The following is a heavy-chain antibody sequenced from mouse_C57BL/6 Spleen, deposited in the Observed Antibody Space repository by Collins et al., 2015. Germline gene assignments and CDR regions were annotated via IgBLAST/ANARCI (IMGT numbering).Heavy chain of an antibody. CDR3: ARGAHYYGSSYGYFDV. V-gene: IGHV1-80*01. J-gene: IGHJ1*03. Sequence: QVQLQQSGAELVKPGASVKISCKASGYAFSSYWMNWVKQRPGKGLEWIGQIYPGDGDTNYNQKFKGKATLTVDKSSSTAYMQLSSLTSEDSAVYYCARGAHYYGSSYGYFDVWGTGTTVTVSS. CDR1: GYAFSSYW. CDR2: IYPGDGDT. D-gene: IGHD1-1*01.